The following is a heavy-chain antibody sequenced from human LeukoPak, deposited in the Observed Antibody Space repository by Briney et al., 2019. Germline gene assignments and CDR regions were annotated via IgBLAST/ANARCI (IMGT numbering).Heavy chain of an antibody. J-gene: IGHJ3*02. CDR2: FDPEDGET. CDR1: GYTLTELS. D-gene: IGHD3-22*01. V-gene: IGHV1-24*01. CDR3: AKAHDSSGYWGSDAFDI. Sequence: ASVKVSCKVSGYTLTELSMHWVRQAPGKGLEWMGGFDPEDGETIYAQKFQGRVTMTEDTSTDTAYMELSSLRSEDTAVYYCAKAHDSSGYWGSDAFDIWGQGTMVTVSS.